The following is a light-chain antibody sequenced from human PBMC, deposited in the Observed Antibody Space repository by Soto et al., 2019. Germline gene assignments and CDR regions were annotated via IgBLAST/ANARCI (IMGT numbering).Light chain of an antibody. J-gene: IGKJ5*01. CDR2: GAS. Sequence: EIVMTQSPATLSVSPGERDTLSCRASQSVSSNLAWYQQKPGQAPRLLIYGASTRATGIPARFSGSGSGTEFTLTISSLQSEDFAVYYCHQYGRSPLITFGQGTRLEIK. V-gene: IGKV3-15*01. CDR1: QSVSSN. CDR3: HQYGRSPLIT.